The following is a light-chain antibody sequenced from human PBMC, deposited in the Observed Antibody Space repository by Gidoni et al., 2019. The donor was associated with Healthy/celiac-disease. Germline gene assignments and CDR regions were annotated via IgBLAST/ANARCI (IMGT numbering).Light chain of an antibody. CDR3: QQYYSTPCT. CDR2: SAS. V-gene: IGKV4-1*01. CDR1: QSVLYSSSNKNY. Sequence: DIELTQSLDSLAVSLCERATINCTSSQSVLYSSSNKNYLAWYQQKPGQPPKLLIYSASTRESGVPDRFSGSGSGTDFTLTISSLQAEDVAVYYCQQYYSTPCTFGQRTKLEIK. J-gene: IGKJ2*02.